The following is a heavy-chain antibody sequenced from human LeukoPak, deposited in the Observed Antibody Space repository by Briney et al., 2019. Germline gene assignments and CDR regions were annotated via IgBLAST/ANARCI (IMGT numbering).Heavy chain of an antibody. V-gene: IGHV1-24*01. CDR2: FDPEDGET. J-gene: IGHJ4*02. CDR1: GYTLTELS. Sequence: ASVKVSCKVSGYTLTELSMHWVRQAPGKGLEWMGGFDPEDGETIYAQKFQGRVTMTEDTSTDTAYMELSSLRSEDTAAYYCATGDGLELLVGYWGQGTLVTVSS. CDR3: ATGDGLELLVGY. D-gene: IGHD1-7*01.